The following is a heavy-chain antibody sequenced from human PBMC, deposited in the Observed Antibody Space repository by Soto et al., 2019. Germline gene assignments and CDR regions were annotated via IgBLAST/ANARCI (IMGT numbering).Heavy chain of an antibody. V-gene: IGHV3-48*01. Sequence: GGSLRLSCAASGFTFSSYSMNWVRQAPGKGLEWVSYISSSSSTIYYADSVKGRFTISRDNAKNSLYLQMNSLRAEDTAVYYCARNHGDYVGLLPDYWGQGTLVTVSS. CDR3: ARNHGDYVGLLPDY. CDR1: GFTFSSYS. CDR2: ISSSSSTI. J-gene: IGHJ4*02. D-gene: IGHD4-17*01.